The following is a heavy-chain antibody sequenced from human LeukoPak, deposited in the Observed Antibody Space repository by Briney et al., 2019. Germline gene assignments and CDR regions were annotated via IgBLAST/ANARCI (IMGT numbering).Heavy chain of an antibody. Sequence: KPSETLSLTCTVSGGSISSGGYYWSWIRQHPGKGLEWIGYIYYSGSTYYNPSLKSRVTISVDTSKNQFSLKLSSVTAAEPAVYCCAREVPITVVPNLGDAFVIWGQRTMVTASS. CDR2: IYYSGST. J-gene: IGHJ3*02. CDR3: AREVPITVVPNLGDAFVI. CDR1: GGSISSGGYY. V-gene: IGHV4-31*03. D-gene: IGHD3-22*01.